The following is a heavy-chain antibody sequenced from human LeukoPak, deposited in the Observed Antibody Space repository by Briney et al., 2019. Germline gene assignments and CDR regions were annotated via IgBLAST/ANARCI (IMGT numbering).Heavy chain of an antibody. J-gene: IGHJ4*02. CDR2: SAYNGNT. CDR1: GYTFTNYG. V-gene: IGHV1-18*01. Sequence: ASVKVSCKASGYTFTNYGFNWGRQAPGQGLEWMGNSAYNGNTNYAQKFQDRVTMTTDTSTSTAYMELRSLRSDDTAVYYCARYNSMFRGVTTSDYWGQGTQVTVSS. CDR3: ARYNSMFRGVTTSDY. D-gene: IGHD3-10*01.